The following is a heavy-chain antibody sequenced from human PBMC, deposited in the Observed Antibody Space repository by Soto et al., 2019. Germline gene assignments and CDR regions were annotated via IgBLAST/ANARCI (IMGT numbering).Heavy chain of an antibody. CDR1: GGSISSYY. CDR3: AREFGVPAAMGLFYYYYMDV. D-gene: IGHD2-2*01. CDR2: IYYSGST. Sequence: SETLSLTCTVSGGSISSYYWSWIRQPPGKGLEWIGYIYYSGSTNYNPSLKSRVTISVDTSKNQFSLKLSSVTAADTAVYYCAREFGVPAAMGLFYYYYMDVWGKGTTVTVSS. V-gene: IGHV4-59*01. J-gene: IGHJ6*03.